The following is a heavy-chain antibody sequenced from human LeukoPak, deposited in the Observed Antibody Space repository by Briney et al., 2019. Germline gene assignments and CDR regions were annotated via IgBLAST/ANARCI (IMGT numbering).Heavy chain of an antibody. D-gene: IGHD2-15*01. Sequence: SETLSLTCTVSGGSITNYYWSWIRQPPGKGLEWIGYIYYSGSTNYNPSLKSRVTISVDTSTNQFSLKLSSVTAADTAVYYCARGFRYCSGGSCWENYYYYMDVWGKGTTVTVPS. J-gene: IGHJ6*03. CDR3: ARGFRYCSGGSCWENYYYYMDV. V-gene: IGHV4-59*01. CDR2: IYYSGST. CDR1: GGSITNYY.